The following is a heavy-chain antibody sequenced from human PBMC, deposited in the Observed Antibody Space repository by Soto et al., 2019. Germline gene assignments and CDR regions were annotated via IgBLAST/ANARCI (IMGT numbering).Heavy chain of an antibody. Sequence: PGGSLRLSCAASGFTFSSYAMSWVRQAPGKGLEWVSAISGSGGSTYYAASVKGRFAISRDNSKNTLYLQMNMLRTEDAAVYYCAKDLGYCSGGSCYSEGYFDSWGQGALVTVSS. CDR2: ISGSGGST. D-gene: IGHD2-15*01. J-gene: IGHJ4*02. CDR1: GFTFSSYA. V-gene: IGHV3-23*01. CDR3: AKDLGYCSGGSCYSEGYFDS.